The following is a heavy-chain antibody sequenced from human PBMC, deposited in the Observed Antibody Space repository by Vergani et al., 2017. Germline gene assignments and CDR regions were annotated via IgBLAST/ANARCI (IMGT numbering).Heavy chain of an antibody. D-gene: IGHD3-22*01. V-gene: IGHV4-59*01. Sequence: QVQLQESGPGLVKPSETLSLTCTVSGGSISSYYWSWIRQPPGKGLEWIGYIYYSGSTNHNPSLKSRVTISVDTSKNQFSLKLSSVTAADTAVYYCARETYYYDSSGYYYALFDYWGQGTLVTVSS. CDR2: IYYSGST. J-gene: IGHJ4*02. CDR3: ARETYYYDSSGYYYALFDY. CDR1: GGSISSYY.